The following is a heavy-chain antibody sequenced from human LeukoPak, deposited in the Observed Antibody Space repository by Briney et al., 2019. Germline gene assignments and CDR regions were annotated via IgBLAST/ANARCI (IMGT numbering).Heavy chain of an antibody. Sequence: PSETLSLTCAVYGGSFSGYYWSWIRQPPGKGLEWIGYIYYSENTYYNPSLKSRVTISVDTSKNQFSLKLSSVTAADTAVYYCARVHILVVPAASLYSWFDPWGQGTLVTVSS. D-gene: IGHD2-2*01. J-gene: IGHJ5*02. CDR2: IYYSENT. CDR1: GGSFSGYY. CDR3: ARVHILVVPAASLYSWFDP. V-gene: IGHV4-59*12.